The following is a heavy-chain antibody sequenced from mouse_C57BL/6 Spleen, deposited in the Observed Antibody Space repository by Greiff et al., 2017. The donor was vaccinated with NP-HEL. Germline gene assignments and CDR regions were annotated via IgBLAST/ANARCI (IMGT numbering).Heavy chain of an antibody. D-gene: IGHD3-2*02. CDR3: ARRTAQGYAMDY. J-gene: IGHJ4*01. Sequence: QVQLQQSGAELVRPGTSVKVSCKASGYAFTNYLIEWVKQRPGQGLEWIGVINPGSGGTNYNEKFKGKATLTADKSSSTAYMQLSSLTSEDSAVYFCARRTAQGYAMDYWGQGTSVTVSS. CDR1: GYAFTNYL. CDR2: INPGSGGT. V-gene: IGHV1-54*01.